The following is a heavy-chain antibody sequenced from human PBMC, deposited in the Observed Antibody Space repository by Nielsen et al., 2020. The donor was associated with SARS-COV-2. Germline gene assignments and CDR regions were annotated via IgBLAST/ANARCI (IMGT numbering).Heavy chain of an antibody. D-gene: IGHD2-15*01. Sequence: WVRQAPGQGLEWLGWINTNTGTPTYAQDFTGRFVFSLDTSVSMAYLQISNLKTEDTAVYFCASGTGAASAFWGQGSLVTVSS. CDR3: ASGTGAASAF. J-gene: IGHJ1*01. CDR2: INTNTGTP. V-gene: IGHV7-4-1*04.